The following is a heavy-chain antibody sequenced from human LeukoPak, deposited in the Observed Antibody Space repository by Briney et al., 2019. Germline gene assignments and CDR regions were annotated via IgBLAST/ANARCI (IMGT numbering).Heavy chain of an antibody. CDR1: GGSFSGYY. CDR3: ARGLEYDILTGYPEYFQH. D-gene: IGHD3-9*01. V-gene: IGHV4-34*01. CDR2: INHSGST. Sequence: PSETLSLTCAVYGGSFSGYYWSWIRQPPGKGLEWIGEINHSGSTNYNPSLKSRVTISVDTSKNQFSLKLSSVTAADTAVYYCARGLEYDILTGYPEYFQHWGQGTLVTVSS. J-gene: IGHJ1*01.